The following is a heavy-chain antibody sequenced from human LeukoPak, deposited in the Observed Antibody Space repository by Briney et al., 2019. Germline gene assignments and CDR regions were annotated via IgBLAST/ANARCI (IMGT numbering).Heavy chain of an antibody. V-gene: IGHV3-23*01. Sequence: PGGSLRLSCAASGFTFTGYAMSWVRQAPGKGLEWVSGISGSGGSTYYIDSVRGRFTISRDSSKNTLHLQMNSLRAEDTAVYYCATPVGFCSGASCRDYRGQGALVTVSS. CDR1: GFTFTGYA. J-gene: IGHJ4*02. D-gene: IGHD2-15*01. CDR3: ATPVGFCSGASCRDY. CDR2: ISGSGGST.